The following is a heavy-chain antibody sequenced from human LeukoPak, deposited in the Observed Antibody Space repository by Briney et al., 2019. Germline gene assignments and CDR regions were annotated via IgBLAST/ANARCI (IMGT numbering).Heavy chain of an antibody. CDR3: ARHGVHSSFDT. CDR2: IYSGST. Sequence: SETLSLTCTVSGGSTSSSDYYWAWVRQPPGKGPEWIGSIYSGSTYYNPSLKSRVTFSFDTSKTQFSLRLSSMTAADAAVYYCARHGVHSSFDTWGQGTMVAVSS. CDR1: GGSTSSSDYY. D-gene: IGHD1-1*01. V-gene: IGHV4-39*01. J-gene: IGHJ3*02.